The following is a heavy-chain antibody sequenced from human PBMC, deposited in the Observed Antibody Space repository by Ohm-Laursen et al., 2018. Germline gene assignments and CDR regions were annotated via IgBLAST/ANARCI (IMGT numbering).Heavy chain of an antibody. J-gene: IGHJ2*01. CDR3: ARPDYGDYVWAQRFDL. V-gene: IGHV1-69*04. CDR2: IIPILGIA. CDR1: GGTFSSYA. D-gene: IGHD4-17*01. Sequence: GSSVKVSCKSSGGTFSSYAISWVRQAPGQGLEWMGRIIPILGIANYAQKFQGRVTITADKSTSTAYMELSSLRSEDTAVYYCARPDYGDYVWAQRFDLWGRGTLVTVSS.